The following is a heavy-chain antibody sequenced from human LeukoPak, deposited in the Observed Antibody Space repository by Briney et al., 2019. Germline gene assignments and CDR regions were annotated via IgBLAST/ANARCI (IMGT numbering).Heavy chain of an antibody. J-gene: IGHJ6*03. CDR3: AREYIAARPGYYYYMDV. CDR2: ISAYNGNT. D-gene: IGHD6-6*01. V-gene: IGHV1-18*01. Sequence: ASVKVSCKASGYTFTSYGISWVRQAPEQGLEWMGWISAYNGNTNYAQKLQGRVTMTTDTSTSTAYMELRSLRSDDTAVYYCAREYIAARPGYYYYMDVWGKGTTVTVSS. CDR1: GYTFTSYG.